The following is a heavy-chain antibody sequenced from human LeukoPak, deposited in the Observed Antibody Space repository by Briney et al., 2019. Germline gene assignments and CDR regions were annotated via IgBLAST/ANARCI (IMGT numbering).Heavy chain of an antibody. CDR3: ARETSSSWYNWFDP. D-gene: IGHD6-13*01. V-gene: IGHV4-4*07. J-gene: IGHJ5*02. Sequence: PSETLSLTCTVSGGSISSYYWSWIRQPAGKGLKWIGRIYTRGSTNYNPSLKSRVTMSVDTSKNQFSLKLSSVTAADTAVYYCARETSSSWYNWFDPWGQGTLVTVSS. CDR1: GGSISSYY. CDR2: IYTRGST.